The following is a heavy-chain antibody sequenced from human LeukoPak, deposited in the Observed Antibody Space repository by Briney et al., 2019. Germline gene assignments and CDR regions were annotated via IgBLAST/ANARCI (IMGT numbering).Heavy chain of an antibody. V-gene: IGHV3-30*18. CDR2: ISYDGTNK. CDR1: GFTFSSYA. D-gene: IGHD3-22*01. CDR3: AKVHLTYYYDSSGYGFQDY. J-gene: IGHJ4*02. Sequence: PGRSLRLSCAASGFTFSSYAMHWVRQAPGKGLEWVAVISYDGTNKYYVDPVKGRFTISRDNSKNTLYLQMNSLRAEDTAVYYCAKVHLTYYYDSSGYGFQDYWGQGALVTVSS.